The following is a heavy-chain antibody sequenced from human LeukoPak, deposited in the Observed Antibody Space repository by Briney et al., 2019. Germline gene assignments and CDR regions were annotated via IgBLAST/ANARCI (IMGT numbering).Heavy chain of an antibody. CDR1: GFTFSTYG. J-gene: IGHJ4*02. Sequence: PGGSLRLSCAASGFTFSTYGMLWVRQAPGKGLEWVAFIRYDGNNKYYADFVKGRFTISRDNSKNTLYLHMNSLRTEGTAVYYCAKIEGKYQLANVPDHWGQGTLVTVSS. V-gene: IGHV3-30*02. CDR2: IRYDGNNK. D-gene: IGHD2-2*01. CDR3: AKIEGKYQLANVPDH.